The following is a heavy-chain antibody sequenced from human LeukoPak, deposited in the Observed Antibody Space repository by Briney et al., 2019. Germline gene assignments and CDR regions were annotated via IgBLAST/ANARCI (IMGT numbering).Heavy chain of an antibody. CDR3: ATQVVIHYYYYYGMDV. V-gene: IGHV1-24*01. CDR2: FDPEDGET. J-gene: IGHJ6*02. CDR1: GYTLTELS. D-gene: IGHD3-22*01. Sequence: GASVKVSCKVSGYTLTELSMHWVRQAPGKGLEWMGGFDPEDGETIYAQKFQGRVTMTEDTSTDTAYMELSSLRSEDTAVYYCATQVVIHYYYYYGMDVWGQGTTVTVSS.